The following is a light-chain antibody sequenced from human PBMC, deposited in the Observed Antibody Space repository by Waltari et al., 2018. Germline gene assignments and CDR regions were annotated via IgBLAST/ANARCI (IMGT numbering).Light chain of an antibody. J-gene: IGKJ4*01. CDR1: QTVRTTY. V-gene: IGKV3-20*01. CDR3: QQYDISPLT. Sequence: EIVLTQSPGTLSLSPGERATLSCRASQTVRTTYLAWYQQKPGQAPTLRIYGASSTATGIPDRFSGSGSGTDFSLTISSLEPEDFAVYYCQQYDISPLTFGGGTKVEIK. CDR2: GAS.